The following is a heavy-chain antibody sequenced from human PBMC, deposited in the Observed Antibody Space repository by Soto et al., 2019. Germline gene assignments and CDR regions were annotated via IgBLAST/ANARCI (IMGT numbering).Heavy chain of an antibody. D-gene: IGHD4-17*01. J-gene: IGHJ4*02. V-gene: IGHV3-48*03. Sequence: PGGSLRRSCAASGFSFRNYEMNLVRQAPGKGLEWISYISSSGHAIHYADSVKGRFTISRDNAKISLYLQMNNLRAEDTAIYYCAREGGGDEPFDYWGQGTLVTVSS. CDR2: ISSSGHAI. CDR3: AREGGGDEPFDY. CDR1: GFSFRNYE.